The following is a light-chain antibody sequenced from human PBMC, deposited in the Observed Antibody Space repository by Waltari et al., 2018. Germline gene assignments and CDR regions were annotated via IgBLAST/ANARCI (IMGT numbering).Light chain of an antibody. V-gene: IGKV3-20*01. CDR1: QSVSSSY. CDR2: GAS. Sequence: ELVLTQSPGTLSLSQGERVTLSCRASQSVSSSYLAWYQQKPGQAPRLLIYGASTRATGIPDRFSGSGSGTDFSLTISRLEPEDFAVYYCQQYGTSPTTFGQGTKVEIK. CDR3: QQYGTSPTT. J-gene: IGKJ1*01.